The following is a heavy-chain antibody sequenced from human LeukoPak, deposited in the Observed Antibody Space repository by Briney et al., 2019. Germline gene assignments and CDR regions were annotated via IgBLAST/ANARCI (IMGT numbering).Heavy chain of an antibody. CDR2: IRYDGSNK. CDR1: GFTFSSYG. Sequence: GGSLRLSCAASGFTFSSYGMHWVRQAPGKGLEWVAFIRYDGSNKYYADSVKGRFTISRDNSKNTLYLQMNSLRAEDTAVYYCAKEAEPLAGYFDYWGQGTLVTVSS. CDR3: AKEAEPLAGYFDY. V-gene: IGHV3-30*02. D-gene: IGHD1-14*01. J-gene: IGHJ4*02.